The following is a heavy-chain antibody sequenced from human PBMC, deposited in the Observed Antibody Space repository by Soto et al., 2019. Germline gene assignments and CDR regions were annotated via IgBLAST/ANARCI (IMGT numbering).Heavy chain of an antibody. CDR3: ARDPAP. J-gene: IGHJ5*02. CDR1: GGSISSGGYC. Sequence: QVQLQESGPGLVKPSQTLSLTCTVSGGSISSGGYCWSWIRQHPGKDLEWIGYIHNSGSPYSNPSLQSRVTISADTSTNPFSVKLSSVTAADAAVYYCARDPAPWGQGTLVTVSS. CDR2: IHNSGSP. V-gene: IGHV4-31*03.